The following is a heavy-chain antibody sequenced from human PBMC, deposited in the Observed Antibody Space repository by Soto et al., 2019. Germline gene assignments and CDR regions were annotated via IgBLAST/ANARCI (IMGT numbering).Heavy chain of an antibody. D-gene: IGHD2-21*02. Sequence: SETLSLTCAVYCGSFSGYYWSWIRQPPGKGLEWIGEINHSGSTNYNPSLKSRVTISVDTSKNQFSLKLSSVTAADTAVYYCARKRDRVTPSYYYYYGMDVWGQGTTVTVSS. CDR3: ARKRDRVTPSYYYYYGMDV. J-gene: IGHJ6*02. CDR1: CGSFSGYY. CDR2: INHSGST. V-gene: IGHV4-34*01.